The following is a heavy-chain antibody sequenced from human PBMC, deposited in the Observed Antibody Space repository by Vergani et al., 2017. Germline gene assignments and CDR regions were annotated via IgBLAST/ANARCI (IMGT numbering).Heavy chain of an antibody. V-gene: IGHV4-61*02. Sequence: QVQLQESGPGLVKPSQTLSLTCTVSGGSISSGSYYWSWIRQPAGKGLEWIGRIYTSGSTNYNPSLKSRVTISVDTSKNQFSLKLSSVTAADTAVYYCARVYYDSIGYYLHNYYYYGMDVWGQGTTVTVSS. J-gene: IGHJ6*02. CDR1: GGSISSGSYY. CDR3: ARVYYDSIGYYLHNYYYYGMDV. D-gene: IGHD3-22*01. CDR2: IYTSGST.